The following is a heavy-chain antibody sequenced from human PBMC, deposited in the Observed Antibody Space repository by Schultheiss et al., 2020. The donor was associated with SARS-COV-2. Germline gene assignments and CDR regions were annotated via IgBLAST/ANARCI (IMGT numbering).Heavy chain of an antibody. CDR1: GYSFTSYW. CDR2: IYPGDSDT. V-gene: IGHV5-51*01. Sequence: GESLKISCKGSGYSFTSYWIGWVRQMPGKGLEWMGIIYPGDSDTRYSPSFQGHVTISADKSISTAYLQWSSLKASDTAMYYCASGIDYYDSSGYYIALEYFQHWGQGSLVTVAS. J-gene: IGHJ1*01. CDR3: ASGIDYYDSSGYYIALEYFQH. D-gene: IGHD3-22*01.